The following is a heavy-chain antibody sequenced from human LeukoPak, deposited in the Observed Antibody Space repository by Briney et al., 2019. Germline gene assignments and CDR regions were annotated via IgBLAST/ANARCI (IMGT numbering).Heavy chain of an antibody. CDR3: ARDGSSGYLHFDY. D-gene: IGHD3-22*01. CDR2: ISSSGGTI. Sequence: QTGGSLRLSCAASGFTFSSYEMNWVRQAPGKGLEWISYISSSGGTIYYADSVKGRFTVSRDNSKNTLYLQMTSLRVEDTAVYYCARDGSSGYLHFDYWGQGTLVTVSS. V-gene: IGHV3-48*03. J-gene: IGHJ4*02. CDR1: GFTFSSYE.